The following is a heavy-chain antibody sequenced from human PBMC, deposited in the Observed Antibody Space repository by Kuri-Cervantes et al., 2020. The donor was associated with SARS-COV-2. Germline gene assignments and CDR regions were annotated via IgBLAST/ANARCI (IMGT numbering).Heavy chain of an antibody. CDR1: GFTFSSYW. V-gene: IGHV3-7*05. CDR3: ARDTHNWNSLNDY. CDR2: IKQDGSEK. D-gene: IGHD1-7*01. J-gene: IGHJ4*02. Sequence: GGSLRLSCAASGFTFSSYWMSWVRQAPGKGLEWVANIKQDGSEKHYVDSAKGRFTISRGNAKNSLYLQMNSLRAEDTAVYYCARDTHNWNSLNDYWGQGTLVTVSS.